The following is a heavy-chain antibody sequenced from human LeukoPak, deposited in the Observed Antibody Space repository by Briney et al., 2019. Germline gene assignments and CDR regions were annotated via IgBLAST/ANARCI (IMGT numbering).Heavy chain of an antibody. CDR1: GYTFTSYY. CDR2: INTSGGST. CDR3: ARETAVAGYFDY. D-gene: IGHD6-19*01. Sequence: ASVKVSCKASGYTFTSYYMHWVRQAPGQGLEWMGIINTSGGSTSYAQKFQGRVTMTRDTSTSTVYMELSSLRSEDTAVYYCARETAVAGYFDYWGQGTLVTVSS. J-gene: IGHJ4*02. V-gene: IGHV1-46*01.